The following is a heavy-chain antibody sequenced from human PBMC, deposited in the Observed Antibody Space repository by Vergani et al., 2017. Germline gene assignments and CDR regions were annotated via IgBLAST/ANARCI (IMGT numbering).Heavy chain of an antibody. J-gene: IGHJ6*02. CDR1: GGSISSGDYY. D-gene: IGHD3-10*01. V-gene: IGHV4-30-4*08. CDR3: ASGSMVRGVNLYDYYYGMDV. CDR2: IYYSGST. Sequence: QVQLQESGPGLVKPSQTLSLTCTVSGGSISSGDYYWSWIRQPPGKGLEWIGYIYYSGSTYYNPSLKSRVTISVDTSKNQFSLKLSSVTAADTAVYYCASGSMVRGVNLYDYYYGMDVWGQGTTVTVSS.